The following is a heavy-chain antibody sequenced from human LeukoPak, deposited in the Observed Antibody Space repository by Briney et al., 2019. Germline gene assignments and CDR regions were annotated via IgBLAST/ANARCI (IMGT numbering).Heavy chain of an antibody. Sequence: PSETLSLTCAISGGSISSGGYSWSWIRQPPGKGLEWIGYIYHSGSTYYNPSLKSRVTISVDTSKNQFSLKLSSVTAADTAVYYCARVHYYDSSGVKWGQGTLVTVSS. V-gene: IGHV4-30-2*01. CDR1: GGSISSGGYS. D-gene: IGHD3-22*01. CDR2: IYHSGST. CDR3: ARVHYYDSSGVK. J-gene: IGHJ4*02.